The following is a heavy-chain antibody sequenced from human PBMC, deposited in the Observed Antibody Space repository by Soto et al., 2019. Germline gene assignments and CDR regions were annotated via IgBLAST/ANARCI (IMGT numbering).Heavy chain of an antibody. J-gene: IGHJ3*02. Sequence: QEQLVQSGAEVKKPGASVKVSYKASGYTFTSYDITWVRQATGQGLEWMGWMNPNNGNTGYAQKFQGRVTMTRNTSISTAYMELSSLRSEDTAVYYCATERWEDAFDIWGQGTMVTVSS. CDR3: ATERWEDAFDI. CDR2: MNPNNGNT. CDR1: GYTFTSYD. D-gene: IGHD1-26*01. V-gene: IGHV1-8*01.